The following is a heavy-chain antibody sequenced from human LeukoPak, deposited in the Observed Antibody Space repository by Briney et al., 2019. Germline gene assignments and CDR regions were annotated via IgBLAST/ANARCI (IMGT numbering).Heavy chain of an antibody. J-gene: IGHJ4*02. CDR1: GGSLSSYY. CDR3: ARNYDSSGYTAFGY. Sequence: SETLYLTCNVSGGSLSSYYWSWIRQPPGKGLEWIGHIYSSGSTNYNPSLKSRVTISVDTSKKQFSLKLSSVTAADTAVYYCARNYDSSGYTAFGYWGRGTLVTVSS. CDR2: IYSSGST. V-gene: IGHV4-59*01. D-gene: IGHD3-22*01.